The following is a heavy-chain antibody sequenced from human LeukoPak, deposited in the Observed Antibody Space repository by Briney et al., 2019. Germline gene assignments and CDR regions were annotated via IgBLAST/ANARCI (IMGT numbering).Heavy chain of an antibody. CDR3: ARLFPNGGSYRNYYYYYGMDV. CDR2: IYCSGST. Sequence: SETLSLTCTVSGGSISSYYWSWIRQPPGKGLEWIGYIYCSGSTNYNPSLKSRVTISVDTSKNQFSLKLSSVTAADTAVYYCARLFPNGGSYRNYYYYYGMDVWGQGTTVTVSS. D-gene: IGHD3-16*01. V-gene: IGHV4-59*08. CDR1: GGSISSYY. J-gene: IGHJ6*02.